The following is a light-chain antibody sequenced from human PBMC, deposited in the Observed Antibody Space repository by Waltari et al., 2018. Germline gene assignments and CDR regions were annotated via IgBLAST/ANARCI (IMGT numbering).Light chain of an antibody. CDR3: QQYKNWPPFT. J-gene: IGKJ2*01. V-gene: IGKV3-15*01. CDR1: QSVSSK. CDR2: GAS. Sequence: EIVMTQSPATLSVSPGERATLSCRASQSVSSKLAWYQQKLGQAPRLLIYGASTRATGIPARFSGSGSGTEFTLTISSLQSEDFALYYCQQYKNWPPFTFGQGTK.